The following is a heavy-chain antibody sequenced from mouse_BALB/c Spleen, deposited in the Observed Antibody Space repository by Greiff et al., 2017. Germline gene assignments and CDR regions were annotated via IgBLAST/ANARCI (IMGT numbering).Heavy chain of an antibody. CDR2: INSNGGST. D-gene: IGHD2-3*01. CDR1: GFTFSSYG. Sequence: EVHLVESGGGLVQPGGSLKLSCAASGFTFSSYGMSWVRQTPDKRLELVATINSNGGSTYYPDSVKGRFTISRDNAKNTLYLQMSSLKSEDTAMYYCARDPYELAYWGQGTLVTVSA. CDR3: ARDPYELAY. J-gene: IGHJ3*01. V-gene: IGHV5-6-3*01.